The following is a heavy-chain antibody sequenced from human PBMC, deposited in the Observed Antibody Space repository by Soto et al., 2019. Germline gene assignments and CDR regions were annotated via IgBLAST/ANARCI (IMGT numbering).Heavy chain of an antibody. Sequence: SETLSLTCTVSGGSISSYYWSWIRQPPGKGLEWIGYIYYSGSTNYNPSLKSRVTISVDTSKNQFSLKLSSVTAADTAVYYCAGQSTFDSWGQGTMVTVSS. CDR1: GGSISSYY. V-gene: IGHV4-59*08. CDR2: IYYSGST. CDR3: AGQSTFDS. J-gene: IGHJ3*02.